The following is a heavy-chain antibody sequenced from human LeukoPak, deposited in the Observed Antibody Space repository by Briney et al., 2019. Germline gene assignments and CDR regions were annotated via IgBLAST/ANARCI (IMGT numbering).Heavy chain of an antibody. J-gene: IGHJ6*02. CDR2: ISAYNGNT. V-gene: IGHV1-18*01. CDR3: ARDPGCSGGSCYLITYYYYYGMDV. Sequence: ASVKVSCKASGYTFTSYGISWVRQAPEQGLEWMGWISAYNGNTNYAQKLQGRVTMTTDTSTSTAYMELRSLRSDDTAVYYCARDPGCSGGSCYLITYYYYYGMDVWGQGTTVTVSS. D-gene: IGHD2-15*01. CDR1: GYTFTSYG.